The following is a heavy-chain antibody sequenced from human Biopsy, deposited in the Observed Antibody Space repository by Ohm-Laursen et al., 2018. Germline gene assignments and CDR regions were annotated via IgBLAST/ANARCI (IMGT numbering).Heavy chain of an antibody. V-gene: IGHV4-39*01. CDR1: GGSISNNNYY. J-gene: IGHJ5*02. Sequence: GTLSLTCAVSGGSISNNNYYWGWLRQPPGKGLEWIGSIFYRGSTHYKPSLKSRVNISVDTSKNQFSVKLSSVTAADTAVYYCARDYDTSGYYYVSWGQGTLVTVTS. CDR3: ARDYDTSGYYYVS. D-gene: IGHD3-22*01. CDR2: IFYRGST.